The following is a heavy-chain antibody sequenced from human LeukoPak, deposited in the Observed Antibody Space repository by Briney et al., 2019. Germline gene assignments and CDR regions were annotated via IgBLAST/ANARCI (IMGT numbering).Heavy chain of an antibody. J-gene: IGHJ3*02. CDR3: ARYSGSHPAAFDI. D-gene: IGHD1-26*01. CDR1: EYTFTGYY. CDR2: INPNSAGT. Sequence: ASVKVSCKASEYTFTGYYMHWVRQAPGQGLEWMGWINPNSAGTNYAQKFQDRVTMTRDTSTSTAYMELSRLRSDDTAVYYCARYSGSHPAAFDIWGRGTMVTVSS. V-gene: IGHV1-2*02.